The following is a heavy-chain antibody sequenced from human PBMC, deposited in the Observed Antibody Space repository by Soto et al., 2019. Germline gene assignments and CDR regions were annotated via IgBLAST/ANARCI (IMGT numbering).Heavy chain of an antibody. CDR3: ARLYSSSCHFDY. J-gene: IGHJ4*02. D-gene: IGHD6-6*01. CDR1: GGSISSSSYS. V-gene: IGHV4-39*01. Sequence: RSNTLFLTCIVSGGSISSSSYSWGWIRQPTGEGLELIRTINYTGSTYYKPSIKGRITTCTDTSKNRFSLKLSSVTAADTGVYYCARLYSSSCHFDYWGQGTLVTVSS. CDR2: INYTGST.